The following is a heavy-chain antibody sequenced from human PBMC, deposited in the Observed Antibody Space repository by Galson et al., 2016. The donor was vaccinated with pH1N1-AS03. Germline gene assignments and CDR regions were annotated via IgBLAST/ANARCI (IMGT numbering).Heavy chain of an antibody. J-gene: IGHJ4*01. CDR2: IYLDDSDT. CDR1: GYSFTNYW. D-gene: IGHD6-19*01. Sequence: QSGAEVKKPGESLKISGQGSGYSFTNYWIGWVRQMPGKGLEWMGIIYLDDSDTRYSPSFQGQVTISADKSISTAYLQWSSLKASDTAMYYCARLTLSSGWPCDDCGQGTLVTVSS. V-gene: IGHV5-51*01. CDR3: ARLTLSSGWPCDD.